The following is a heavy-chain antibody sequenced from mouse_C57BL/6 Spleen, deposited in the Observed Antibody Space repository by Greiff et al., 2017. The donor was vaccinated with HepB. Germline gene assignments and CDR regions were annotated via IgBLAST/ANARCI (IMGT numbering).Heavy chain of an antibody. CDR2: IDPENGDT. V-gene: IGHV14-4*01. CDR3: TTMNWDEAY. D-gene: IGHD4-1*01. CDR1: GFNIKDDY. J-gene: IGHJ3*01. Sequence: EVQLVESGAELVRPGASVKLSCTASGFNIKDDYMHWVKQRPEQGLEWIGWIDPENGDTEYASKFQGKATITADTSSNTAYLQLSSLTSEDTAVYYCTTMNWDEAYWGQGTLVTVSA.